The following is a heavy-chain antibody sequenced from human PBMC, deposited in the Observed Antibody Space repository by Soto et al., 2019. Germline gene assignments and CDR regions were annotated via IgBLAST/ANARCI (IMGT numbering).Heavy chain of an antibody. D-gene: IGHD1-26*01. CDR2: IYYSGST. Sequence: SETLSLTCTVSGDSVSSGSYYWSWIRQPPGKGLEWIGYIYYSGSTNYNPSLKSRVTISVDTSKKQFSLKLSSVTDADTAVYYCARSAVDEYSGTYAAHFDYWGQGTLVTVS. CDR3: ARSAVDEYSGTYAAHFDY. V-gene: IGHV4-61*01. J-gene: IGHJ4*02. CDR1: GDSVSSGSYY.